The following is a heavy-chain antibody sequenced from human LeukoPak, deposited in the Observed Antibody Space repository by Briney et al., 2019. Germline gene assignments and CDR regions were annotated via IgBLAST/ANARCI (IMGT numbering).Heavy chain of an antibody. CDR2: IYYSGNT. CDR1: GGSISSSSYS. V-gene: IGHV4-39*01. Sequence: SETLSLTCTVSGGSISSSSYSWGWIRQSPGKGLEWIGSIYYSGNTYYNPSLKSRVTISVDTSKNQFSLELNSVTAADTAVYYCARHATVTSFTFAHWGQGTLVTVSS. D-gene: IGHD4-17*01. CDR3: ARHATVTSFTFAH. J-gene: IGHJ4*02.